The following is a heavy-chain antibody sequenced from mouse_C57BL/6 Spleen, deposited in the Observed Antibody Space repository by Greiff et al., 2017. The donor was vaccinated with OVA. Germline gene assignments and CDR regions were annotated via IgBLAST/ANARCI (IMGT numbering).Heavy chain of an antibody. J-gene: IGHJ4*01. CDR1: GYAFSSSW. CDR3: ATHYYGSSYYAMDY. CDR2: IYPGDGDT. D-gene: IGHD1-1*01. V-gene: IGHV1-82*01. Sequence: QVQLQQSGPELVKPGASVKISCKASGYAFSSSWMNWVKQRPGTGLEWIGRIYPGDGDTNYNGKFKGKATLTADKSSSTAYMQLSSLTSEDSAVYFCATHYYGSSYYAMDYWGQGTSVTVSS.